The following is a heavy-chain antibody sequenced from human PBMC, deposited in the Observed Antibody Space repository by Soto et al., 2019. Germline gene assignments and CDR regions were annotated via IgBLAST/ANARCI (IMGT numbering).Heavy chain of an antibody. V-gene: IGHV3-7*01. CDR3: ASGGGGYGGHDDGVGF. CDR2: IKKDGSEK. CDR1: GFTFSTYW. Sequence: GGSLRLSCVVSGFTFSTYWMSWVRQAPGKGLEWVANIKKDGSEKFYVDSVKGRFTISRDNAKNSLYLQMNSLRAEDTAVYYCASGGGGYGGHDDGVGFWGQGTLVTVSS. D-gene: IGHD5-12*01. J-gene: IGHJ4*02.